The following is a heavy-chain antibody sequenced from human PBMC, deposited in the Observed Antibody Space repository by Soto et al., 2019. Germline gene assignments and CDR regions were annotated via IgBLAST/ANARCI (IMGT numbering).Heavy chain of an antibody. D-gene: IGHD6-19*01. Sequence: GGYLRLSCAASGFTFSSYSMNWVRQAPGKGQEWDSYIGDDTSVIYYADSVKGRFTISRDNAKNSLYQHMNSLRAEDTAVYYCARDVSSGWCIDYWGLGALVTLSS. J-gene: IGHJ4*02. V-gene: IGHV3-48*01. CDR2: IGDDTSVI. CDR3: ARDVSSGWCIDY. CDR1: GFTFSSYS.